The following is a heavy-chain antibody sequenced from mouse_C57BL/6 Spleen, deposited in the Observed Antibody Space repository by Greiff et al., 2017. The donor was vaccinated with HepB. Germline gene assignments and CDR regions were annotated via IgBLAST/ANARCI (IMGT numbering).Heavy chain of an antibody. J-gene: IGHJ4*01. Sequence: VQLQESGAELARPGASVKMSCKASGYTFTSYTMHWVKQRPGQGLEWIGDINPSSGYTKYNQKFKDKATLTADKSSSTAYMQLSSLTSEDSAVYYCARFDYGGDYYAMDYWGQGTSVTVSS. CDR3: ARFDYGGDYYAMDY. CDR1: GYTFTSYT. CDR2: INPSSGYT. D-gene: IGHD2-4*01. V-gene: IGHV1-4*01.